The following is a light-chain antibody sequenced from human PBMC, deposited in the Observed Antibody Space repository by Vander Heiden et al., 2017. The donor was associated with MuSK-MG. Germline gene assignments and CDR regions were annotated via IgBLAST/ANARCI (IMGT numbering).Light chain of an antibody. CDR1: HGISRW. CDR2: KAS. J-gene: IGKJ1*01. V-gene: IGKV1-5*03. Sequence: DIQMTQSPSTLSASVGDRVTITCRASHGISRWLAWYQEKPGKAPKVLIYKASILQSGVPSRFSGSGSGKEFTLTIDSLQPDDFATYYCQQYNELSRTFGQGTKVESK. CDR3: QQYNELSRT.